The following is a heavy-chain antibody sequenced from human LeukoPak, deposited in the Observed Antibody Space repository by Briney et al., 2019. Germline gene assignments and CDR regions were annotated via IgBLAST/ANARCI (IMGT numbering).Heavy chain of an antibody. CDR1: GFTFSSYG. CDR2: IRYDGSNK. V-gene: IGHV3-30*02. J-gene: IGHJ4*02. D-gene: IGHD4-17*01. CDR3: AKDHSYGYSEYFDY. Sequence: PGGSLRLSCAASGFTFSSYGMHWVRQAPGKGLEWVAFIRYDGSNKYYADSVKGRFTISRDNSKNTLYLQMNSLRAEDTAVYYCAKDHSYGYSEYFDYWGQGTLVTVSS.